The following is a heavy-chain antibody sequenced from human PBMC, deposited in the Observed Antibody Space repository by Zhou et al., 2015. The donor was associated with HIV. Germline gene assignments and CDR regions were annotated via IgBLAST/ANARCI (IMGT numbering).Heavy chain of an antibody. CDR1: GYSFTSYY. V-gene: IGHV1-46*01. D-gene: IGHD1-1*01. CDR3: ARDRPGGGTGWYYFDY. J-gene: IGHJ4*02. CDR2: IDPSGGST. Sequence: QVQLVQSGAEVKKPGASVKVSCKASGYSFTSYYIHWVRQAPGQGLEWMGIIDPSGGSTTYAQKFQGTVTMTRDTPTSTVYMDLSSLRSEDTAVYYCARDRPGGGTGWYYFDYWGQGTLVTVSS.